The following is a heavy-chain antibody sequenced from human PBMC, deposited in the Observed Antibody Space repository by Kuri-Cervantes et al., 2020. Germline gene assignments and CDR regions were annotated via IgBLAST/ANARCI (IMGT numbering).Heavy chain of an antibody. CDR3: AKAVSGTTEVFDH. J-gene: IGHJ4*02. Sequence: GESLKISCAASGFTFNNYGMHWVRQAPGKGLEWVAFIRYDGSNEYYVDSVKGRFTISRDNSKNTMYLQMNSLKPEDTAVYYCAKAVSGTTEVFDHWGQGTLVTVSS. V-gene: IGHV3-30*02. CDR1: GFTFNNYG. D-gene: IGHD1/OR15-1a*01. CDR2: IRYDGSNE.